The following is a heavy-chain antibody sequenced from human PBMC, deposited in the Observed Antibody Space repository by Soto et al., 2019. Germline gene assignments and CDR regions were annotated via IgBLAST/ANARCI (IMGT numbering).Heavy chain of an antibody. CDR3: AHSAGPGLSTPPNWFAP. D-gene: IGHD6-13*01. CDR1: GFTFSSYG. V-gene: IGHV3-30*03. CDR2: ISYDGSNK. J-gene: IGHJ5*02. Sequence: QVQLVESGGGVVQPGRSLRLSCAASGFTFSSYGMHWVRQAPGKGLEWVAVISYDGSNKYYADSVKGRFTISRDNSKNPLFLQLNRLRAEDTAVSSCAHSAGPGLSTPPNWFAPWGQGTLVTVSS.